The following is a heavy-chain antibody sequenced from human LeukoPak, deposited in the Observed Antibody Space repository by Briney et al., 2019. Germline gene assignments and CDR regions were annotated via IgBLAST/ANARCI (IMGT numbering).Heavy chain of an antibody. CDR1: GFTFSSYE. J-gene: IGHJ4*02. Sequence: PGGSLRLSCAASGFTFSSYEMNWVRQAPGKGLEWVSGINWNGGSTGYADSVKGRFTISRDNAKNSLYLQMNSLRAEDTALYYCAKDISRTVTITLDYWGQGTLVTVSS. D-gene: IGHD4-17*01. CDR2: INWNGGST. V-gene: IGHV3-20*04. CDR3: AKDISRTVTITLDY.